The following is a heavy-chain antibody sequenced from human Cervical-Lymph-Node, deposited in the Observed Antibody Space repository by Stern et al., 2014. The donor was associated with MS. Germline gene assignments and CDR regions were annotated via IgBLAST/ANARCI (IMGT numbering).Heavy chain of an antibody. J-gene: IGHJ4*02. CDR2: MYWDDSK. D-gene: IGHD2-2*01. Sequence: QVTLKESGPTLVKPTQTLSLTCTFSGFSLSTRGVGVGWIRQPPGKALEWLAFMYWDDSKRYSPSLKNRLTITKDTSKNQVVLTMNNVDPVDTATFYCATHAPGVVPAALDYWGQGTLVTVS. CDR3: ATHAPGVVPAALDY. CDR1: GFSLSTRGVG. V-gene: IGHV2-5*02.